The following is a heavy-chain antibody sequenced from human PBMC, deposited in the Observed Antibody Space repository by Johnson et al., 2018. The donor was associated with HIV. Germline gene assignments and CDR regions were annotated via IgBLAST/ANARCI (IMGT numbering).Heavy chain of an antibody. CDR1: GFTFSSFG. V-gene: IGHV3-33*01. Sequence: QVQLVESGGGVVQPGRSLRLSCAASGFTFSSFGMHWVRQAPGKGLEWVAVIWYDGSNKYYADSVRGRFTISRDNSKNALDLQMNSLRAEDTAVYYCARVRVGAFDIWGQGTMVTVSS. CDR3: ARVRVGAFDI. D-gene: IGHD1-26*01. J-gene: IGHJ3*02. CDR2: IWYDGSNK.